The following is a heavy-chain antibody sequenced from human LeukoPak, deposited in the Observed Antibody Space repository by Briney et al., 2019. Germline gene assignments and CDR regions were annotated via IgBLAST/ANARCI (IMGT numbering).Heavy chain of an antibody. V-gene: IGHV4-39*01. J-gene: IGHJ4*02. D-gene: IGHD1-26*01. Sequence: PSETLSLTCTVSGGSISSSSYYWGWIRQPPGKGLEWIASIYYSGSTYYNPSLKSRVTISVDTSKNQFSLKLSSVTAADTAVYYCARHPTTAERIYFDYWGQGTLVTVSS. CDR3: ARHPTTAERIYFDY. CDR1: GGSISSSSYY. CDR2: IYYSGST.